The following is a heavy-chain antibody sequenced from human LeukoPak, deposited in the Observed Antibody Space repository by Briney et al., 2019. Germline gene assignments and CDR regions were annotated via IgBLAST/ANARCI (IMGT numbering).Heavy chain of an antibody. J-gene: IGHJ4*02. Sequence: PAETLSLTCAVYGGSFSGYYWSWIRQPPGKGLEWIGEINYSGSTNYNPSLKSRVTISVDTSKNQFSLKLNSVTDADTAVYYCARGVRSSTYSYGFMNYWGQGTLVTVSS. CDR3: ARGVRSSTYSYGFMNY. CDR1: GGSFSGYY. CDR2: INYSGST. V-gene: IGHV4-34*01. D-gene: IGHD5-18*01.